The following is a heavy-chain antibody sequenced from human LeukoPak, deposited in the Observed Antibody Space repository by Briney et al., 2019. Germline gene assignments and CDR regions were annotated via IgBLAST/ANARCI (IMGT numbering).Heavy chain of an antibody. CDR3: AKHNTYYYASGSYLGGPFYFDY. CDR1: GFTFSSYS. J-gene: IGHJ4*02. V-gene: IGHV3-21*06. Sequence: GGSLRLSCAASGFTFSSYSMNWVRQAPGKGLEWVSSISSSSSYIYYADSVKGRFTISRDNSKNTLYLQMNSLRAEDTAVYYCAKHNTYYYASGSYLGGPFYFDYWGQGTLVTVSS. CDR2: ISSSSSYI. D-gene: IGHD3-10*01.